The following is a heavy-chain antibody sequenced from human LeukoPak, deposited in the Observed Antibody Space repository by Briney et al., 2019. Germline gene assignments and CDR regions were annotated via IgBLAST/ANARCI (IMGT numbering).Heavy chain of an antibody. J-gene: IGHJ3*02. CDR1: GGTFSSYA. V-gene: IGHV1-69*13. D-gene: IGHD3-9*01. CDR3: ARGQGAGLRYFDWSTDNAFDI. Sequence: ASVTVSCKASGGTFSSYAISWVRQAPGQGLEWMGGIIPIFGTANYAQKFQGRVTITADESTSTAYMELSSLRSEDTAVYYCARGQGAGLRYFDWSTDNAFDIWGQGTMVTVSS. CDR2: IIPIFGTA.